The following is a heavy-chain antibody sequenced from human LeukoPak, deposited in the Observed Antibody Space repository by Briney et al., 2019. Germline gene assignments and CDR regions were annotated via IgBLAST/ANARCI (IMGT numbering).Heavy chain of an antibody. CDR1: GGSFSDYY. J-gene: IGHJ4*02. Sequence: NASETLSLTCPVYGGSFSDYYWSWIRQPPGKGLEWIGEFTRIGRINYNPSLKSRSIISADTSKNQLSLKLTSVTAADTAIYYCAGIYGDYSDFEYWGQGTLVTVSS. D-gene: IGHD4-17*01. CDR2: FTRIGRI. V-gene: IGHV4-34*01. CDR3: AGIYGDYSDFEY.